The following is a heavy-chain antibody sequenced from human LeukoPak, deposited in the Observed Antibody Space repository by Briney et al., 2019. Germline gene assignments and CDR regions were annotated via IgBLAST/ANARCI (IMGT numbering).Heavy chain of an antibody. CDR3: AKDYRSTVAGGRNWFDP. D-gene: IGHD6-19*01. Sequence: GGPLRLSCAASGFTFSSYAMSWVRQAPGKGLEWVSAISGSGGSTYYADSVKGRFTISRDSSKNTLYLQINSLRAEDTAVYYCAKDYRSTVAGGRNWFDPWGQGTLVTVSS. V-gene: IGHV3-23*01. CDR1: GFTFSSYA. CDR2: ISGSGGST. J-gene: IGHJ5*02.